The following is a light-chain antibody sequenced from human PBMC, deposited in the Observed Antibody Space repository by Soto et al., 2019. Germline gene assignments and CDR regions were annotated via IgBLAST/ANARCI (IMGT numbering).Light chain of an antibody. V-gene: IGKV1-5*03. Sequence: DIQMTQSPSTLSASVGDRVTITCRASQSISSLLAWYQQKPWKAPTLLIYKALSLESGGTSRSSGPGSVTAFTLTTSTLQPDAWANDYCQQYNSYSGTVGQVTNVEIK. CDR1: QSISSL. CDR2: KAL. CDR3: QQYNSYSGT. J-gene: IGKJ1*01.